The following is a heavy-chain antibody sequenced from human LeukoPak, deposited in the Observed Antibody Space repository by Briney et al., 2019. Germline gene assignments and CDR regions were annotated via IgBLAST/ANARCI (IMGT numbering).Heavy chain of an antibody. D-gene: IGHD6-13*01. V-gene: IGHV3-74*01. CDR2: INSDGTST. CDR1: GFTFRSYW. Sequence: GGSLRLSCAASGFTFRSYWMHWVRQAPGKGLLWVSRINSDGTSTTYADSVKGRFTISRDTSKNTLYLQMNTLRVEDTAVYYCAKAWPAAGTFDSWGQGSLVTVSS. CDR3: AKAWPAAGTFDS. J-gene: IGHJ4*02.